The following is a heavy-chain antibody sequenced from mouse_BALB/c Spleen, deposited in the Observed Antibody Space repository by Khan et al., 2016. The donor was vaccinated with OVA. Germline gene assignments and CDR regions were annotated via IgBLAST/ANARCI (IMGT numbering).Heavy chain of an antibody. Sequence: QVQLQQSGPELVKPGASVRISCKASDYTFTSYNIHWVKQAPGQGLEWIGWIYPGNINNNYTDRFTGKPILTADNSSRTAYMHISSLTYEDSAVYCCARGGYGAFADWGQGTLVTVSA. CDR1: DYTFTSYN. D-gene: IGHD2-2*01. J-gene: IGHJ3*01. V-gene: IGHV1S56*01. CDR2: IYPGNINN. CDR3: ARGGYGAFAD.